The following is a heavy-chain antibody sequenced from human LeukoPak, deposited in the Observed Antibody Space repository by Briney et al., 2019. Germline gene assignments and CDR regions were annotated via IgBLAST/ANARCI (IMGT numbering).Heavy chain of an antibody. D-gene: IGHD3-3*01. Sequence: PGGSLILSCAASGFTVSSNYMSWVRQAPGKGLEWVSVIYSGGSTYYADSVKGRFTISRDNSKNTLYLQMNSLRAEDTAVYYCAKNYDFWSGYSEPLDYWGQGTLVTVSS. CDR2: IYSGGST. CDR3: AKNYDFWSGYSEPLDY. J-gene: IGHJ4*02. V-gene: IGHV3-53*05. CDR1: GFTVSSNY.